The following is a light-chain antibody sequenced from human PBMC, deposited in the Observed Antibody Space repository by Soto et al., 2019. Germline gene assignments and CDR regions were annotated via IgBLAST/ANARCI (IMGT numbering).Light chain of an antibody. CDR3: QQYGVLRWT. CDR1: QSVSSSY. CDR2: VAS. J-gene: IGKJ1*01. Sequence: RSSATVSLAPEERRTLSCRASQSVSSSYLAWYQQKPGQAPRLLIYVASSRATGIPDRFSGSESGTDFTLTIRSLEPEDFAVYYCQQYGVLRWTSGDGTKVDIK. V-gene: IGKV3-20*01.